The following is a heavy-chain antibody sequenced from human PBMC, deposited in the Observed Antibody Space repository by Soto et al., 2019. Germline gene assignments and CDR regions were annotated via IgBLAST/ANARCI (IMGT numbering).Heavy chain of an antibody. CDR2: IWYDGSNK. V-gene: IGHV3-33*01. D-gene: IGHD2-2*02. CDR1: GFTFSSYG. Sequence: SLRLSCAASGFTFSSYGMHWVRQAPGKGLEWVAVIWYDGSNKYYADSVKGRFTISRDNSKNTLYLQMNSLRAEDTAVYYCARGYCSSTSCYTYYYYYGMDVWGQGTTVTVSS. J-gene: IGHJ6*02. CDR3: ARGYCSSTSCYTYYYYYGMDV.